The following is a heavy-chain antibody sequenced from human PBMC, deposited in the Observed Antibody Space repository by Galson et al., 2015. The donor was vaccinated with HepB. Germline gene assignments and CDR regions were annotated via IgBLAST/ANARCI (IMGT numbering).Heavy chain of an antibody. CDR2: IIPIVDIA. D-gene: IGHD2-2*01. V-gene: IGHV1-69*02. CDR1: GGTFSSYT. Sequence: SVKVSCKASGGTFSSYTISWLRQAPGQGLEWMGRIIPIVDIANYPQKFQDRVTITADKSTSTAYMELSSLRSDDTAVYYCARYSPSRCPSTTCYLHAFDMGGQGKMVAVSS. CDR3: ARYSPSRCPSTTCYLHAFDM. J-gene: IGHJ3*02.